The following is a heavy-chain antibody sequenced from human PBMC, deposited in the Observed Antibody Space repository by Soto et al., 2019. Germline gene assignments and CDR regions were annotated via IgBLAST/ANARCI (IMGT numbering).Heavy chain of an antibody. J-gene: IGHJ4*02. D-gene: IGHD2-2*01. V-gene: IGHV4-4*02. CDR1: GGSISSSNW. CDR3: ARVYCSSTSCFDFFEY. Sequence: PSETLSLTCAVSGGSISSSNWWSWVRQPPGKGLEWIGYIFYSGSTNYNPSLKSRVTISVDTSKSQFSLKLSSVTAADTAVYYCARVYCSSTSCFDFFEYWGQGTLVTVS. CDR2: IFYSGST.